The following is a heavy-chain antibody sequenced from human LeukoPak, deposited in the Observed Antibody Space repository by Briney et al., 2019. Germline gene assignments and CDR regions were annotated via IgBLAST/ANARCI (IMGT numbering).Heavy chain of an antibody. CDR1: GGSFSGYY. V-gene: IGHV4-34*01. Sequence: SETLSLTCAVYGGSFSGYYWSWIRQPPGKGLEWIGEINHSGSTNYNPSLTSRVTISVDTSKNQFSLKLSSVTAADTAVYYCARVNGYNSNDYWGQGTLVTVSS. J-gene: IGHJ4*02. D-gene: IGHD5-24*01. CDR2: INHSGST. CDR3: ARVNGYNSNDY.